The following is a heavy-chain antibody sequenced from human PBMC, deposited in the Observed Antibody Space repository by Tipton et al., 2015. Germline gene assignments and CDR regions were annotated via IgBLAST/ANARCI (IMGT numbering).Heavy chain of an antibody. V-gene: IGHV3-48*03. J-gene: IGHJ3*01. CDR2: INSRSSTI. CDR3: ARDQAFDV. CDR1: GFTFSSYE. Sequence: SLRLSCAASGFTFSSYEMKWVRQAPGKGLEWVSYINSRSSTIYYADSVKGRFTISRDNAKNSLYLQMNSLRAEDTAVYYCARDQAFDVWGQGTMVTVSS.